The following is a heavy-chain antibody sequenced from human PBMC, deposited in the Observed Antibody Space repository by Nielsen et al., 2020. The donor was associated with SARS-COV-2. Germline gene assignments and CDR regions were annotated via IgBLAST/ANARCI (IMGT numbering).Heavy chain of an antibody. V-gene: IGHV1-2*06. Sequence: ASVKASCKASGYTFTGYYMHWVRQAPGQGLEWMGRINPNSGGTNYAQKFQGRVTMTRDTSISTAYMELSRLRSDDTAVYYCARGTYDYGDYKIWGQGTMVTVSS. D-gene: IGHD4-17*01. CDR1: GYTFTGYY. CDR3: ARGTYDYGDYKI. CDR2: INPNSGGT. J-gene: IGHJ3*02.